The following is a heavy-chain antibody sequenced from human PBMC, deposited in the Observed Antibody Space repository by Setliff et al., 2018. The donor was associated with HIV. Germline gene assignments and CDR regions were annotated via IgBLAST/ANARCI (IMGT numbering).Heavy chain of an antibody. Sequence: ASVKVSCKASGYTFTSDYIHWVRQAPGQGLEWMGIINPAGNPTSYAQKFQGRLTMTRDTSTNTVYMELSSLRSEDTALYYCAGNPRIAVAGTDYYYYMDVWGKGTTVTVSS. D-gene: IGHD6-19*01. CDR3: AGNPRIAVAGTDYYYYMDV. CDR1: GYTFTSDY. CDR2: INPAGNPT. V-gene: IGHV1-46*01. J-gene: IGHJ6*03.